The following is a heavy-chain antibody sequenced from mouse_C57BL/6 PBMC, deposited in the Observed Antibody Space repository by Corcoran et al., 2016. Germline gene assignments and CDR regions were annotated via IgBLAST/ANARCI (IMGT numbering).Heavy chain of an antibody. CDR1: GYSITSGYY. CDR3: ARVHLSKNFDY. J-gene: IGHJ2*01. D-gene: IGHD1-1*01. Sequence: DVQLQESGPGLVKPSQSLSLTCSVTGYSITSGYYWNWIRQFPGNKLEWMGYISYDGSNNYNPSLKNRISITRDKSKNQFFLKLNSVTTEDTATYYCARVHLSKNFDYWGQGTTLTVSS. CDR2: ISYDGSN. V-gene: IGHV3-6*01.